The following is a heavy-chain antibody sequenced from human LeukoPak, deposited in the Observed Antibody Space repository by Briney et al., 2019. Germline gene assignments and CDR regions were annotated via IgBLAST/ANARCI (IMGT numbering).Heavy chain of an antibody. V-gene: IGHV4-61*02. CDR2: VYTSGST. D-gene: IGHD6-19*01. CDR3: ARASSGWGFY. J-gene: IGHJ4*02. Sequence: SETLSLTCTVSGGSISSDNYSWSWIRQPAGKGLEWIGRVYTSGSTNYNPSLKSRVTISVDTSKNQFSLKLSSVSAADTAVYYCARASSGWGFYWGQGTLVTVSS. CDR1: GGSISSDNYS.